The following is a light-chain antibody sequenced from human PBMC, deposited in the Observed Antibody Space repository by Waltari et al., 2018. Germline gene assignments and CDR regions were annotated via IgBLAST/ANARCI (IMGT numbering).Light chain of an antibody. J-gene: IGKJ3*01. Sequence: DMQLTQCHASWSAFVGDRVTTTCRAGQGVSSWLAWYQQKPGKVPSLLIYAASSRQSGIPSRFSGSGSGTDFTLTISSLQPEDFATYYCQQANSYPVTFGPGTKVDMK. V-gene: IGKV1-12*01. CDR1: QGVSSW. CDR3: QQANSYPVT. CDR2: AAS.